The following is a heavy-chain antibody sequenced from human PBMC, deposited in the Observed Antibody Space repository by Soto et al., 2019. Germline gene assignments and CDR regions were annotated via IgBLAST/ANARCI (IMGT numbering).Heavy chain of an antibody. CDR1: GYTFTGYY. Sequence: ASVKVSCKASGYTFTGYYMHWVRQAPGQGLEWMGWINPNSGGTNYAQKFQGWVTMTRDTSISTAYMELSRLRSDDTAVYYCARETAMVTSPSDIWGQGTMVTV. CDR2: INPNSGGT. J-gene: IGHJ3*02. V-gene: IGHV1-2*04. CDR3: ARETAMVTSPSDI. D-gene: IGHD5-18*01.